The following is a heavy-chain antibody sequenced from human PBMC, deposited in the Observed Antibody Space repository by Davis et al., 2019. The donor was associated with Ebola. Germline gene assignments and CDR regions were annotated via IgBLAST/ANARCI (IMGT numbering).Heavy chain of an antibody. CDR2: ISYDGSNK. CDR3: ARGRGFGELLLLYFDY. J-gene: IGHJ4*02. Sequence: GESLKISCAASGFTFSSYAMHWVRQAPGKELEWVAVISYDGSNKYYADSVKGRFTISRDNSKNTLYLQMNSLRAEDTAVYYCARGRGFGELLLLYFDYWGQGTLVTVSS. V-gene: IGHV3-30*04. CDR1: GFTFSSYA. D-gene: IGHD3-10*01.